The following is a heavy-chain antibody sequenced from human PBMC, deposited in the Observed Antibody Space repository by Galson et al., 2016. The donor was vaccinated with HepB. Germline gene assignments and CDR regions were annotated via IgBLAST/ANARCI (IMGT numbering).Heavy chain of an antibody. Sequence: SLRLSCAASGFTFSNSEMNWVRQAPGEGLEWVSYISSGGSSMYYADSVKGRFTISRDNAKNSVSLQMNSLRAEDTAVYYCARVISRFLEWLSPDDAFDLWGQGTMVTVSS. CDR2: ISSGGSSM. V-gene: IGHV3-48*03. D-gene: IGHD3-3*01. CDR1: GFTFSNSE. CDR3: ARVISRFLEWLSPDDAFDL. J-gene: IGHJ3*01.